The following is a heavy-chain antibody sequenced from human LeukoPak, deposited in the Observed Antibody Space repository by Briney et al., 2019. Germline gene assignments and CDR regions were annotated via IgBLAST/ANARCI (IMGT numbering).Heavy chain of an antibody. CDR3: ASPYYYDSSGYPDAFDI. D-gene: IGHD3-22*01. CDR1: GGSISSYY. V-gene: IGHV4-4*07. Sequence: SETLSLTCTVSGGSISSYYWSWIPQPAGKGLEWIGRIYTSGSTNYNPSLKSRVTMSVDTSKNQFSLKLSSVTAADTAVYYCASPYYYDSSGYPDAFDIWGQGTMVTVSS. CDR2: IYTSGST. J-gene: IGHJ3*02.